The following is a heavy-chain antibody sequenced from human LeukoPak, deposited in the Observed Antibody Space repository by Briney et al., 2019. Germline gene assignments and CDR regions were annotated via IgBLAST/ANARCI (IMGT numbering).Heavy chain of an antibody. CDR2: VYYSGTT. D-gene: IGHD2-21*01. Sequence: SETLSLTCTVSGGYISGSDNYWAWIRQPPGKGLEWIGSVYYSGTTDYNPSLNSRVSIFVDTSKNQFSLKLTSATAADTAVYYCARHSYYYDYWGQGTLVTVSS. CDR1: GGYISGSDNY. V-gene: IGHV4-39*01. CDR3: ARHSYYYDY. J-gene: IGHJ4*02.